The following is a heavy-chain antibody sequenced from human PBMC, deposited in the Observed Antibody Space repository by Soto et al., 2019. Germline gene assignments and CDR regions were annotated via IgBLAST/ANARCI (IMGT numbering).Heavy chain of an antibody. CDR1: GGSISSYY. J-gene: IGHJ4*02. Sequence: SETLSPTCTVSGGSISSYYWSWIRQPPGKGLEWIGYIYYSGSTNYNPSLKSRVTISVDTSKNQFSLKLSSVTAADTAVYYCARVGQTRAYYYDSSGYYYSHFDYWGQGTLVTVSS. CDR3: ARVGQTRAYYYDSSGYYYSHFDY. V-gene: IGHV4-59*01. D-gene: IGHD3-22*01. CDR2: IYYSGST.